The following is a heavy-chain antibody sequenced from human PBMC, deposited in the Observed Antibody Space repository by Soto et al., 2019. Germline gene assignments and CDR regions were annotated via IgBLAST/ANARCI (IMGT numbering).Heavy chain of an antibody. Sequence: GESLKISCKGPGYFFSRHWIGWVRPMPGKGLEWIGFIYPDDSDTKYSPSFQGQVTISADKPTNTACLQWSTLKASDTAMYYCGRSPGLIPTVMEDWGQGTLVTVSS. CDR1: GYFFSRHW. CDR2: IYPDDSDT. V-gene: IGHV5-51*04. J-gene: IGHJ4*02. D-gene: IGHD4-17*01. CDR3: GRSPGLIPTVMED.